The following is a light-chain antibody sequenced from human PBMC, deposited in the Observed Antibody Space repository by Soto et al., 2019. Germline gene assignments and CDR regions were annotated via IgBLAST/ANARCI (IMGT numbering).Light chain of an antibody. CDR1: SSDVGGYNY. Sequence: QSALTQPASVSGSPGQSITISCTGTSSDVGGYNYVSWYQQHPGKAPKLMIYEVSNRPSGVSNRFSRSKSGNTASLTISGLQAEDEADYYCSSYTSSSTPYVFGTGTKGTIL. CDR2: EVS. J-gene: IGLJ1*01. V-gene: IGLV2-14*01. CDR3: SSYTSSSTPYV.